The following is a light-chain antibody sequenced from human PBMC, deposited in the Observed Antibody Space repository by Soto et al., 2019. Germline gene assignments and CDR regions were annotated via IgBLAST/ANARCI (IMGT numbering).Light chain of an antibody. J-gene: IGLJ2*01. V-gene: IGLV1-47*01. CDR1: NSNIGSNT. CDR3: AAWDASLRGVL. Sequence: QSVLTQPPSASGTPGQRVTISCSGSNSNIGSNTVYWYQQLPGTAPQLVIHTNDQRPSGVPDRFSGSKSGTSATLAISGLRYEDEADYYCAAWDASLRGVLFGGGTQLTVL. CDR2: TND.